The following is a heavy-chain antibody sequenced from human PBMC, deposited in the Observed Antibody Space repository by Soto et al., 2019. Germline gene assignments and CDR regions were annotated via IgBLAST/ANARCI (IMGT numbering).Heavy chain of an antibody. CDR1: GYTFTSYY. V-gene: IGHV1-46*03. Sequence: ASVKVSCKASGYTFTSYYMHWVRQAPGQGLEWMGIINPSGGSTSYAQKFQGRVTMTRDTSTSTVYMELSSLRSEDTAVYYCARDGEAYYYDSSGYPGYWSQGTLVTVS. D-gene: IGHD3-22*01. CDR2: INPSGGST. J-gene: IGHJ4*02. CDR3: ARDGEAYYYDSSGYPGY.